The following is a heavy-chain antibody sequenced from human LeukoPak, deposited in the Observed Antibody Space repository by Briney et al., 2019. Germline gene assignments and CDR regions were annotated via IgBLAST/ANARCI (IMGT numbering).Heavy chain of an antibody. CDR1: GFTFSSYA. V-gene: IGHV3-30*04. CDR3: ARGSDHFDY. CDR2: IPYDGSNK. D-gene: IGHD2-15*01. Sequence: GGSLRLSCAASGFTFSSYAMHWVRQAPGKGLEWVAVIPYDGSNKYYADSVKGRFTISRDNSKNTLYLQMSSLRAEDTAVYYCARGSDHFDYWGQGTLVTVSS. J-gene: IGHJ4*02.